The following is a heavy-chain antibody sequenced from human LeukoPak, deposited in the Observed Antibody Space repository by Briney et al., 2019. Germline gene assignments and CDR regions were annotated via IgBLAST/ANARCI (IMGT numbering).Heavy chain of an antibody. Sequence: GGSLRLSCAASGFTFSDYYMSWIRQAPGKGLEWVSYISSSGSTIYYADSVKGRFTISRDNSKNTLYLQMNSLRAEDTAVYYCARESPYCSGGSCYTAVYYYYGMDVWGQATTVTVSS. V-gene: IGHV3-11*04. J-gene: IGHJ6*02. CDR2: ISSSGSTI. D-gene: IGHD2-15*01. CDR3: ARESPYCSGGSCYTAVYYYYGMDV. CDR1: GFTFSDYY.